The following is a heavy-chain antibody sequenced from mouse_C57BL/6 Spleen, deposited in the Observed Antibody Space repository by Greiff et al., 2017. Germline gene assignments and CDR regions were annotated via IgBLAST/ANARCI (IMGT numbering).Heavy chain of an antibody. CDR3: ARQGFYAMDY. Sequence: EVKVEESGGGLVKPGGSLKLSCAASGFTFSSYTMSWVRQTPEKRLEWVATIRGGGGNTYYPDSVKGRFTISRDNAKNTLYLQMSSLRSEDTALYYCARQGFYAMDYWGQGTSVTVSS. CDR2: IRGGGGNT. J-gene: IGHJ4*01. V-gene: IGHV5-9*01. CDR1: GFTFSSYT.